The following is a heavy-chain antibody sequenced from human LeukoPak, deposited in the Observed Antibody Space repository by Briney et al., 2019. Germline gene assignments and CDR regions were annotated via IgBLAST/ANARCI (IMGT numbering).Heavy chain of an antibody. V-gene: IGHV3-74*01. Sequence: GGSLRLSCAASGFTFHSRWMHWVRQAPGKGLVWVSRIDNDGFSRTYADSVKGRFTISRGNAKNTVYLQMNSVRAEDTAVYYCARSSFPYYFDYWGQGSLVTVSS. CDR3: ARSSFPYYFDY. J-gene: IGHJ4*02. D-gene: IGHD3-16*02. CDR1: GFTFHSRW. CDR2: IDNDGFSR.